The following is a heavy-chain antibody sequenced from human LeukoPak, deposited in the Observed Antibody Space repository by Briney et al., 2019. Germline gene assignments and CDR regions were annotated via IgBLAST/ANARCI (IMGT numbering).Heavy chain of an antibody. Sequence: PGGSLRLSCAASGFTFSGYAMTWVRQAPGMGLEWVSTISNSGGNTYNADSVKGRFTISRDNSKNTVYLQMNSLRAEDTAVYHCAKRIGSGASYPIDIWGQGTLVTVSS. V-gene: IGHV3-23*01. CDR3: AKRIGSGASYPIDI. J-gene: IGHJ4*02. D-gene: IGHD2-15*01. CDR2: ISNSGGNT. CDR1: GFTFSGYA.